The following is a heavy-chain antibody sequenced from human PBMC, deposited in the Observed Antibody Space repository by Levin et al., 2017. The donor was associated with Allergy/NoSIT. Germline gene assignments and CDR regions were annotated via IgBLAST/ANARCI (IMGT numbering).Heavy chain of an antibody. CDR1: GGSFSSSTYY. CDR3: ARTSYYPSGSGTYLTYFDY. J-gene: IGHJ4*02. Sequence: SQTLSLTCTVSGGSFSSSTYYWGWIRQPPGKGLEWIGTIYYSGSTYYNPSLKSRVTISLDTSKNQFSLKLSSVTAADKAVYYCARTSYYPSGSGTYLTYFDYWGQGALVTVSS. CDR2: IYYSGST. V-gene: IGHV4-39*01. D-gene: IGHD3-10*01.